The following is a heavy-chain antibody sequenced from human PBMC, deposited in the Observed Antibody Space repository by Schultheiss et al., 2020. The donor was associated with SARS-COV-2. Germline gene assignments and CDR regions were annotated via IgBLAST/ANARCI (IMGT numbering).Heavy chain of an antibody. CDR1: GFTFSSYA. CDR2: INHSGST. CDR3: ARDSPNLEWLVNWFDP. Sequence: GSLRLSCAASGFTFSSYAMSWVRQAPGKGLEWIGEINHSGSTNYNPSLKSRVTISVDRSKNQFSLKLSSVTAADTAVYYCARDSPNLEWLVNWFDPWGQGTLVTVSS. J-gene: IGHJ5*02. V-gene: IGHV4-34*01. D-gene: IGHD3-3*01.